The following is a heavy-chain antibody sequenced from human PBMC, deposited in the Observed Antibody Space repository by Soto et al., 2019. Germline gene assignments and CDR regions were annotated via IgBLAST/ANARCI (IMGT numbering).Heavy chain of an antibody. CDR1: GYTFTGYY. CDR2: INPNSGGT. Sequence: ASVKVSCKASGYTFTGYYMHWVRQAPGQGLEWMGWINPNSGGTNYAQKFQGWVTMTRDTSISTAYMELSRLRSDDTAVYYCARGQTTVTTHYYYSYGMDVWGQGTTVTVSS. J-gene: IGHJ6*02. CDR3: ARGQTTVTTHYYYSYGMDV. V-gene: IGHV1-2*04. D-gene: IGHD4-4*01.